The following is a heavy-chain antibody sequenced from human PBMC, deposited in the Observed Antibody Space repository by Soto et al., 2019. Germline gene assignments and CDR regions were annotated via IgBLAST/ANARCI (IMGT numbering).Heavy chain of an antibody. CDR2: LSAYNGDT. Sequence: QVQLVQSGAEVKKPGASVRVSCKTSGYTFINYGITWVRQAPGQGLEWMGWLSAYNGDTSSSEKLQDRFTMTTDTSTNTVYMDLRRLTSDDTAVYYCARWSAIVGGAGALDVWGQGTMVIVSS. V-gene: IGHV1-18*01. J-gene: IGHJ3*01. CDR1: GYTFINYG. D-gene: IGHD1-26*01. CDR3: ARWSAIVGGAGALDV.